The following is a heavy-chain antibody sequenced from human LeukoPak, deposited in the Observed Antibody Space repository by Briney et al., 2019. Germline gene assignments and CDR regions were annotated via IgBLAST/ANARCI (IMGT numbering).Heavy chain of an antibody. V-gene: IGHV1-46*01. CDR3: ARDNALGGIISSSWWEPGGY. CDR1: GYTFTSYY. J-gene: IGHJ4*02. Sequence: ASVKVSCKASGYTFTSYYMHWVRQAPGQGLEWMGIINPSGGSTSYAQKLQGRVTMTRDTSTSTVYMELSSLRSEDTAVYYCARDNALGGIISSSWWEPGGYWGQGTLVTVSS. CDR2: INPSGGST. D-gene: IGHD6-13*01.